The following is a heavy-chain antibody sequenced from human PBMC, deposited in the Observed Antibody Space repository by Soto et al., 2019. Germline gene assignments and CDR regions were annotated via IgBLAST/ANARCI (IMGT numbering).Heavy chain of an antibody. J-gene: IGHJ3*01. CDR2: IYYSGST. D-gene: IGHD3-9*01. CDR1: GDDC. V-gene: IGHV4-31*02. Sequence: GDDCKNQLRQQKRKGLEWIGYIYYSGSTYYNPSLKSRVTISVDPSKNQFSLKLSSVTAADTAVHYCARRKNYVIFFD. CDR3: ARRKNYVIFFD.